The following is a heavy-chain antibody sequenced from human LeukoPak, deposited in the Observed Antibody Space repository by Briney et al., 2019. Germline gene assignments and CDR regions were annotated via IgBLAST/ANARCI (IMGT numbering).Heavy chain of an antibody. CDR1: GGSFTDYF. CDR3: ARGIQLRFDYYMDV. D-gene: IGHD3-3*01. CDR2: INDYTGNT. Sequence: SETLSLTCDVFGGSFTDYFWTWIRQSPGKGLEWIGEINDYTGNTNYNPSLNSRVTISVDTSKNQFSLKLSSVTAADTAVYYCARGIQLRFDYYMDVWGKGTTVTVSS. J-gene: IGHJ6*03. V-gene: IGHV4-34*01.